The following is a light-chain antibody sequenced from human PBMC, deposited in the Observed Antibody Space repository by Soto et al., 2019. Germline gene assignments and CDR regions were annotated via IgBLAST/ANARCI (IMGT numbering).Light chain of an antibody. Sequence: TMLKQSPGTRSLSPGERATLSCRASQSVTSKYFAWYQHKHGHAPRLIVFGASIRAAGIPDRFSGSVSGTDGTIAITRLETEDATVYVCQQSTGPTTTFGQGTKVDIK. J-gene: IGKJ1*01. CDR2: GAS. V-gene: IGKV3-20*01. CDR1: QSVTSKY. CDR3: QQSTGPTTT.